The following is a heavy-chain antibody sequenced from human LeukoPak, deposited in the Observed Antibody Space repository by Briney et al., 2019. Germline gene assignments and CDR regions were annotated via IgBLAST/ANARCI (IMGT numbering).Heavy chain of an antibody. J-gene: IGHJ6*03. CDR2: INDSGRI. V-gene: IGHV4-34*01. CDR3: ARRWNYGRNYYIDV. Sequence: SETLSLTCAVYGGSFSNSYWSWIRQPPGKGLEWIGEINDSGRINYNPSLMSRVTVSVDTSKNQFSLRLTSVTATDTAVYYCARRWNYGRNYYIDVWGNGATVSVSS. D-gene: IGHD1-7*01. CDR1: GGSFSNSY.